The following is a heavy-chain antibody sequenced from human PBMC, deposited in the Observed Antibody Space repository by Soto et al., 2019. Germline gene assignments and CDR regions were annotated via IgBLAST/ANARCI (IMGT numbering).Heavy chain of an antibody. J-gene: IGHJ2*01. V-gene: IGHV3-21*01. D-gene: IGHD1-26*01. CDR1: GFTLSTYT. CDR3: ARDREGATSHWFSDL. Sequence: GVSLRLSCAASGFTLSTYTMHWVRQAPGKGLQWVSSISPSGTYIDSLQGRFTISRDNARNSLYLQLNDLSAEDTALYYCARDREGATSHWFSDLWGRGTLVTVSS. CDR2: ISPSGTYI.